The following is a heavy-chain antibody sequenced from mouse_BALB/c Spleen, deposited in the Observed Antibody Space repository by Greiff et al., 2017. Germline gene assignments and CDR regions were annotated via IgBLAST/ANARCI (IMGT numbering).Heavy chain of an antibody. D-gene: IGHD1-1*01. CDR1: GFTFSDYY. Sequence: DVMLVESGGGLVKPGGSLKLSCAASGFTFSDYYMYWVRQTPEKRLEWVATISDGGSYTYYPDSVKGRFTISRDNAKNNLYLQMSSLKSEDTAMYYCARGDYYGSSHYYAMDYWGQGTSVTVSS. V-gene: IGHV5-4*02. CDR2: ISDGGSYT. CDR3: ARGDYYGSSHYYAMDY. J-gene: IGHJ4*01.